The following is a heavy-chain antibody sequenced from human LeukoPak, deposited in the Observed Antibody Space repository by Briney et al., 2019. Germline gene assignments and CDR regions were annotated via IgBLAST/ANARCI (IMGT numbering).Heavy chain of an antibody. Sequence: GGSLRLSCAASGFTFDDYTMHWVRQAPGKGLGWVSLISWDGGSTYYADSVKGRFTISRDNSKNSLYLQMNSLRTEDTALYYCAKGAIAVASPEAHYYYYYGMDVWGQGTTVTVSS. D-gene: IGHD6-19*01. CDR3: AKGAIAVASPEAHYYYYYGMDV. CDR1: GFTFDDYT. V-gene: IGHV3-43*01. J-gene: IGHJ6*02. CDR2: ISWDGGST.